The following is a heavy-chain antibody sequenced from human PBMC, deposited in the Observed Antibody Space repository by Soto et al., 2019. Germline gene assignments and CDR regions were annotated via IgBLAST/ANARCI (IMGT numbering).Heavy chain of an antibody. CDR3: ARGPASYDFWSGYAPYYFDY. CDR1: GFTFSSYW. CDR2: IKQDGSEK. V-gene: IGHV3-7*01. Sequence: LRLSCAASGFTFSSYWMSRVRQAPGKGLEWVANIKQDGSEKYYVDSVKGRFTISRDNAKNSLYLQMNSLRAEDTAVYYCARGPASYDFWSGYAPYYFDYWGQGTLVTVSS. D-gene: IGHD3-3*01. J-gene: IGHJ4*02.